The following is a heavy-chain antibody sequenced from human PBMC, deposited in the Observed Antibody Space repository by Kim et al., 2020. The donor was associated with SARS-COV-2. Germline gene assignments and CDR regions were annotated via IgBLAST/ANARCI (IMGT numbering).Heavy chain of an antibody. CDR1: GYTLTELS. V-gene: IGHV1-24*01. J-gene: IGHJ3*02. D-gene: IGHD2-15*01. Sequence: ASVKVSCKVSGYTLTELSMHWVRQAPGKGLEWMGGFDPEDGETIYAQKFQGRVTMTEDTSTDTAYMELSSLRSEDTAVYYCATVSYCSGGSCYRFDAFDIWGQGTMVIVSS. CDR3: ATVSYCSGGSCYRFDAFDI. CDR2: FDPEDGET.